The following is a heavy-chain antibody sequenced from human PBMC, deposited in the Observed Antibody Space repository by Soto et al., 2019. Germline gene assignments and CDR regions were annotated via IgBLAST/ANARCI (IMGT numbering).Heavy chain of an antibody. CDR2: TIPVFDTA. CDR1: GGTLSDHG. Sequence: QVQLEQSGAEVKKPGSSVMVSCKASGGTLSDHGVSWLRQAPGQGLEWVGGTIPVFDTAKYAQKFQGRVTIAADKSTNIAYMELSSLRSEDTAFYYCARGVYGSGNYYTGPSAFDIWGQGTMVIVSS. J-gene: IGHJ3*02. CDR3: ARGVYGSGNYYTGPSAFDI. V-gene: IGHV1-69*06. D-gene: IGHD3-10*01.